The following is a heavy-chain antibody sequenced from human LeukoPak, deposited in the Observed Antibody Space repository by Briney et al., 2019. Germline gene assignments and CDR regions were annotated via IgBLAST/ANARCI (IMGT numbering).Heavy chain of an antibody. J-gene: IGHJ4*02. D-gene: IGHD3-10*01. V-gene: IGHV4-59*01. CDR1: GDSMSSYY. CDR3: ARSGLVRGVST. CDR2: ISYSGST. Sequence: ASETLSLTCTVSGDSMSSYYWTWIRQPPGKEVEWIGSISYSGSTNYNPHLKSRVTMSIDTSKNQFSLKLNSVTAADTAVYYCARSGLVRGVSTWGQGTLVTVSS.